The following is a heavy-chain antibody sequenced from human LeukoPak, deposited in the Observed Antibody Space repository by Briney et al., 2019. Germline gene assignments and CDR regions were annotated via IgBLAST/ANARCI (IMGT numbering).Heavy chain of an antibody. CDR3: ASRPFETTVVPWDFY. D-gene: IGHD4-23*01. V-gene: IGHV5-51*01. J-gene: IGHJ4*02. CDR1: GYSFTSYW. Sequence: GESLMISCKGSGYSFTSYWIGWVRQMPGKGLEWMGIIYPGDSDTRYSPSFQGQVTISADRSINTAYLQWSSLTASDTAMYYCASRPFETTVVPWDFYWGQGTQVTVSS. CDR2: IYPGDSDT.